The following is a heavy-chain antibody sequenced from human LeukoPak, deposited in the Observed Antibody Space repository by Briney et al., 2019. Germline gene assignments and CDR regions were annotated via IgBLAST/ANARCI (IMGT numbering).Heavy chain of an antibody. V-gene: IGHV3-48*04. CDR1: GFTFNSES. CDR3: ARDRGMVVGETSFDY. Sequence: GESLRLSCEVSGFTFNSESMNWVRQAPGKGLEWVAYISRSGTVIFYADSVRGRFTVSRDNAKNSLYLQMNSLRAEDTAVYYCARDRGMVVGETSFDYWGQGTLVTVSS. D-gene: IGHD2-15*01. CDR2: ISRSGTVI. J-gene: IGHJ4*02.